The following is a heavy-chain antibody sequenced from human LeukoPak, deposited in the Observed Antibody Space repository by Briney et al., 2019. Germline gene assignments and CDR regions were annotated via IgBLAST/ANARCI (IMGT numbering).Heavy chain of an antibody. J-gene: IGHJ4*02. V-gene: IGHV3-30*02. D-gene: IGHD2-21*02. CDR3: AKEGTASKPSDLDY. CDR1: GFTFSSYW. CDR2: IRYDGSNK. Sequence: GGSLRLSCAASGFTFSSYWMSWVRQAPGKGLEWVTFIRYDGSNKYYADSVKGRFTISRDNSKNTLYLQMNSLTPEDTAVYYCAKEGTASKPSDLDYRGQGTLVTVSS.